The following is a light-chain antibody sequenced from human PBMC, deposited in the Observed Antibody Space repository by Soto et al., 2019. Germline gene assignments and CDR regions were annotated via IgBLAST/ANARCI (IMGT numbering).Light chain of an antibody. CDR2: KAS. Sequence: DIHLTQSPSSLSASLGDRVTITSRASQTISSWLSWYQQKPGKAPKLLIYKASTLKSGVPSRFSGSGSGTEFTLTISSLQPDDFATYYCQHYNSYSEAFGQGTKVDI. J-gene: IGKJ1*01. CDR1: QTISSW. V-gene: IGKV1-5*03. CDR3: QHYNSYSEA.